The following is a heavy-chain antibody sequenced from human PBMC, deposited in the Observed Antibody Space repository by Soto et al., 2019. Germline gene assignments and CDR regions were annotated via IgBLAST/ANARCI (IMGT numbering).Heavy chain of an antibody. CDR1: GFNFGDYA. Sequence: GGSLRLSCTAYGFNFGDYAMGWVRQATGKGLEWVAYIRSKAHGGTTEYAASARGRFIISRYVSETVAHLQMDRLTTEDTAIYYCARDLYSLFRISGFGYWGQGALVTVSS. D-gene: IGHD6-25*01. V-gene: IGHV3-49*04. CDR3: ARDLYSLFRISGFGY. J-gene: IGHJ4*02. CDR2: IRSKAHGGTT.